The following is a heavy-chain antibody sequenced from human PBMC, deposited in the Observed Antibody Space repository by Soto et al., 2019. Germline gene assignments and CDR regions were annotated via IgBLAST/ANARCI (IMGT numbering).Heavy chain of an antibody. CDR2: IYYSGST. D-gene: IGHD6-19*01. Sequence: PSETLSLTCTVSGGSISSYDCSWIRQPPGKGLEWIGYIYYSGSTNYNPSLKSRVTISVDTSKNQFSLKLSSVTAADTAVYYCARQIGSVAVFIDYGGQGTPVNVSS. V-gene: IGHV4-59*01. J-gene: IGHJ4*02. CDR3: ARQIGSVAVFIDY. CDR1: GGSISSYD.